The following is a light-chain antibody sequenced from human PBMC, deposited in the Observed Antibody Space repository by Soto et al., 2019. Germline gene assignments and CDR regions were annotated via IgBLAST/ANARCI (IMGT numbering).Light chain of an antibody. V-gene: IGKV3-11*01. CDR1: QSVSSY. CDR3: QQRSYWLT. J-gene: IGKJ4*01. Sequence: EIGLTHSPANRCLSPGERATLSCRASQSVSSYLAGYQQKPGQPPRLLIYDASNRATGIPARFSGSGSGTDFTLTISSLEPEDFAVYYCQQRSYWLTFGGGTKV. CDR2: DAS.